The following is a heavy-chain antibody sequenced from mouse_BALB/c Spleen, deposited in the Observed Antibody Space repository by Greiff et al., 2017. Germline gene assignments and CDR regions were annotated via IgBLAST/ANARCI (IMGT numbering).Heavy chain of an antibody. CDR1: GYTFTSYV. J-gene: IGHJ4*01. Sequence: VHVKQSGPELVKPGASVKMSCKASGYTFTSYVMHWVKQKPGQGLEWIGYINPYNDGTKYNEKFKGKATLTSDKSSSTAYMELSSLTSEDSAVYYCARRVGYYAMDYWGQGTSVTVSS. D-gene: IGHD1-1*02. CDR2: INPYNDGT. CDR3: ARRVGYYAMDY. V-gene: IGHV1-14*01.